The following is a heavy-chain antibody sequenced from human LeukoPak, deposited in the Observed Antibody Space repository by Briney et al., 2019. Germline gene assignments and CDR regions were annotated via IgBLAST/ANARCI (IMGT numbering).Heavy chain of an antibody. CDR2: ISGSGTSI. V-gene: IGHV3-48*01. D-gene: IGHD6-6*01. CDR3: ARDSLAARAAFDI. CDR1: GFIFASYA. J-gene: IGHJ3*02. Sequence: GGSLRLSCGASGFIFASYAMTWVRQAPGKGLEWISYISGSGTSIYYADSVKGRFTISRDNGKKSLYLRMNSLRAEDTAVYYCARDSLAARAAFDIWGQGTMVTVSS.